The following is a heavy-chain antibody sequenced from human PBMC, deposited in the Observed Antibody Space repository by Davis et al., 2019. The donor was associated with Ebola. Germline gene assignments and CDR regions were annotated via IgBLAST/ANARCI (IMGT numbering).Heavy chain of an antibody. Sequence: ASVKVSCKASGYTFTSYAMNWVRQAPGQGLEWMGWIITNTGNPTYAQGFTGRFAFSLDTSVSTAYLQISDLKAEDTAVYYCARENAATRRVDYWGQGTLVTVSS. J-gene: IGHJ4*02. CDR1: GYTFTSYA. V-gene: IGHV7-4-1*02. CDR3: ARENAATRRVDY. CDR2: IITNTGNP. D-gene: IGHD6-6*01.